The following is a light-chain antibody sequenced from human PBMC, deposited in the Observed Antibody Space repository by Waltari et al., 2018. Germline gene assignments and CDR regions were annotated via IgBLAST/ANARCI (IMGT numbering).Light chain of an antibody. Sequence: EIVLTQSPGTLSLSPGERATLSCRASQSVNTNYLAWYQAKPGQAPRLLIYGISLRATGVPDRFSGGGSGTYFTLTISRLEPEDFAVYYCQHYGGSPKYTFGQGTKLEIK. CDR1: QSVNTNY. CDR3: QHYGGSPKYT. CDR2: GIS. V-gene: IGKV3-20*01. J-gene: IGKJ2*01.